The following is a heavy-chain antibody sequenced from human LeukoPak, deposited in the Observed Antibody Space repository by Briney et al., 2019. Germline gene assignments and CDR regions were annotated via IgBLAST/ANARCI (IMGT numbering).Heavy chain of an antibody. CDR2: IYHSGST. CDR1: GGSISSGGYS. D-gene: IGHD4-17*01. J-gene: IGHJ2*01. V-gene: IGHV4-30-2*01. Sequence: SETLSLTCAVSGGSISSGGYSWSWIRQPPGKGLEWIGYIYHSGSTYYNPSLKSRVTISVDGSKNQFSLKLSSVTAADTAVYYCARDIPYGVYWYFDLWGRGTLVTVSS. CDR3: ARDIPYGVYWYFDL.